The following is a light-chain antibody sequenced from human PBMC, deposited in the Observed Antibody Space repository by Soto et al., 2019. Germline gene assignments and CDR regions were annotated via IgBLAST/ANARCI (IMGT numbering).Light chain of an antibody. CDR3: QQFSSYPLT. J-gene: IGKJ4*01. CDR2: RAS. CDR1: QSVSSY. Sequence: IVLTQSPATLSLSPWEIATLSCRASQSVSSYLAWYQQKPGQAPKLLIYRASTRATDIPARFSGSGSGTDFTLTISRLEPEDFAVYYCQQFSSYPLTFGGGTKVDIK. V-gene: IGKV3-11*01.